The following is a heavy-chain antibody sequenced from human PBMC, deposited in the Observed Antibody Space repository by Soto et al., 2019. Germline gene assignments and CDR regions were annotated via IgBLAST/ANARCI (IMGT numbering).Heavy chain of an antibody. D-gene: IGHD2-8*02. CDR1: GGSNSSFY. CDR2: FSLSGTT. CDR3: ARGMTPPGAPAWYYFDS. J-gene: IGHJ4*02. V-gene: IGHV4-4*07. Sequence: PSETLSLTCTVSGGSNSSFYWSWIRQPAGKELEWIGRFSLSGTTNYNPSLRSRVTMSADVSKNQFSLRLTSVTAADTALYYCARGMTPPGAPAWYYFDSWGQGTLVTVSS.